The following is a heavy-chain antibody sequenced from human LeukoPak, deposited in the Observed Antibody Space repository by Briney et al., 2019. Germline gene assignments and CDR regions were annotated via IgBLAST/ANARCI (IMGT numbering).Heavy chain of an antibody. Sequence: PSGGSLRLSCAASGFTFDDYAMHWVRQAPGKGLEWVSGISWNSGSIGYADSVKGRFTISRDNAKNSLYLQMNSLRAEDTALYYCAKPPIAAAGYYYYMDVWGKGTTVTVSS. CDR2: ISWNSGSI. CDR3: AKPPIAAAGYYYYMDV. CDR1: GFTFDDYA. V-gene: IGHV3-9*01. D-gene: IGHD6-13*01. J-gene: IGHJ6*03.